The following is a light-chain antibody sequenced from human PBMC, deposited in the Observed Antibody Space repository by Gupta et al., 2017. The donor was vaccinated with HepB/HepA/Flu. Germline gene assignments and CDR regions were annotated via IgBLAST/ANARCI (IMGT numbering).Light chain of an antibody. V-gene: IGKV3-20*01. J-gene: IGKJ1*01. CDR2: GAS. Sequence: EIVLTQSPGTLSLSPGERATLSCSASQSVSSSYLAWYQQKPGQAPRLLIYGASSRATGIPDRFSGSGSGTYFTLTISILEPEDFAVYYCQQYGSSTGFGQGTKVEIK. CDR1: QSVSSSY. CDR3: QQYGSSTG.